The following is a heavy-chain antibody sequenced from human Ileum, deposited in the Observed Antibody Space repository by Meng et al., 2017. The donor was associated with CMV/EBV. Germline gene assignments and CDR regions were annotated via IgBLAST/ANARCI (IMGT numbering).Heavy chain of an antibody. CDR1: GGSLTSYY. CDR3: ARAAARGVPVNL. CDR2: IHPTGTT. Sequence: QLQLLESGPRLLQPSETLSLTCTVTGGSLTSYYWTWIRQPAGKGLEWIGRIHPTGTTDDNPSLRSRVSMSLDKSKNQFSLKLTSVTAADTAVYYCARAAARGVPVNLWGQGTLVTVSS. D-gene: IGHD3-10*01. V-gene: IGHV4-4*07. J-gene: IGHJ5*02.